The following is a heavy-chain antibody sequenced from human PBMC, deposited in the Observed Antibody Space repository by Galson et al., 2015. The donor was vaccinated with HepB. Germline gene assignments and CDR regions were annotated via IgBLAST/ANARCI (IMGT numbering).Heavy chain of an antibody. D-gene: IGHD1-26*01. J-gene: IGHJ4*02. CDR3: ASTPMYSGSYYADY. CDR1: GFTFSRYS. Sequence: SLRLSCAASGFTFSRYSMNWVRRAPGKGLEWVSYISSSSSTIYYADSVKGRFTISRDNAKNSLYLQMNSLRDEDTAVYYCASTPMYSGSYYADYWGQGTLVTVSS. CDR2: ISSSSSTI. V-gene: IGHV3-48*02.